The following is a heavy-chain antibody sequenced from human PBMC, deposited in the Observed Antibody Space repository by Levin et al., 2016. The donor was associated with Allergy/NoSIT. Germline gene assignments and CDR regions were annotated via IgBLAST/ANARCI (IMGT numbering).Heavy chain of an antibody. Sequence: WIRQPPGKGLEWIGEINHSGSTNYNPSLKSQVTISVDTSKNQFSLKLSSVTAADTAVYYCARRTWGSSWYPRWFDPWGQGTLVTVSS. V-gene: IGHV4-34*01. CDR2: INHSGST. CDR3: ARRTWGSSWYPRWFDP. J-gene: IGHJ5*02. D-gene: IGHD6-13*01.